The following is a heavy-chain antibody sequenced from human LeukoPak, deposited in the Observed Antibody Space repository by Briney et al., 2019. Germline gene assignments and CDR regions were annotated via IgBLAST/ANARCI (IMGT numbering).Heavy chain of an antibody. Sequence: ASVKVSCXASGGIFSSYAISWVRQAPGQGLAWMGGIIPIFGTANYAQKFQGRVTITADESTSTAYMELSSLRSEDTAVYYCARDRGDFYFDYWGQGTLVTVSS. CDR2: IIPIFGTA. CDR1: GGIFSSYA. CDR3: ARDRGDFYFDY. D-gene: IGHD3-3*01. V-gene: IGHV1-69*13. J-gene: IGHJ4*02.